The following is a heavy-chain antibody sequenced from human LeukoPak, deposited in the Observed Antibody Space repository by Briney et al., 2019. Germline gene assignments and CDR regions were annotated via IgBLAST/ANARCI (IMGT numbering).Heavy chain of an antibody. J-gene: IGHJ4*02. CDR1: GGSISSSSYY. CDR3: ASYGGYSYGQSYYFDY. CDR2: IYYSGST. D-gene: IGHD5-18*01. V-gene: IGHV4-39*01. Sequence: SETLSLTCTVSGGSISSSSYYWGWIRQRPGKGLEWIGSIYYSGSTYYNPSRKSRVTISVDTSKNQFSLKLSSVTAADTAVYYCASYGGYSYGQSYYFDYWGQGTLVTVSS.